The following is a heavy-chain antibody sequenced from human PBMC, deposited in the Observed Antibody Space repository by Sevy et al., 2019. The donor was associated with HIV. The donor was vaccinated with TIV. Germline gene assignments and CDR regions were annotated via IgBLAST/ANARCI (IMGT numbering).Heavy chain of an antibody. J-gene: IGHJ5*02. CDR2: IWHDGSNK. CDR1: GFTFTDYV. CDR3: ARETDNSARWLDP. D-gene: IGHD4-4*01. V-gene: IGHV3-33*08. Sequence: GGSLRLSCTASGFTFTDYVMNWVRQAPGKGLEWVAFIWHDGSNKYMADSVKGRFTISRDNSKNTLFLQMNSLTVEDTAVYYCARETDNSARWLDPWGQGTLVTVSS.